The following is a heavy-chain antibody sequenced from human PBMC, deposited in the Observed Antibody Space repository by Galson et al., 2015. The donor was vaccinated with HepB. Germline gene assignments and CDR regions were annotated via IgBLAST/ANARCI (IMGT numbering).Heavy chain of an antibody. CDR2: IFYSGST. D-gene: IGHD6-6*01. CDR1: GGSISNYY. CDR3: ATQSKAAREFDY. V-gene: IGHV4-59*03. Sequence: LSLTCTVSGGSISNYYWTWIRQSPGKGLEWIGFIFYSGSTNYNPSLKSRVTISIDTSKNQFSLNLTSVTAADTAMYYCATQSKAAREFDYWGQGTLVTVSS. J-gene: IGHJ4*02.